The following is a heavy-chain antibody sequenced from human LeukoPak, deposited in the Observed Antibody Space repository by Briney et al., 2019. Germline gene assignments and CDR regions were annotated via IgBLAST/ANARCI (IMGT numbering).Heavy chain of an antibody. CDR2: INTNTGNP. V-gene: IGHV7-4-1*02. CDR3: ARISLGYCSSTSCSHSDY. Sequence: ASVKVSCKASGYTFTSYAMNWVRQAPGQGLEWMGWINTNTGNPTYAQGFTGRFVFSLDTSVSTAYLQISSLKAEGTAVYYCARISLGYCSSTSCSHSDYWGQGTLVTVSS. D-gene: IGHD2-2*01. J-gene: IGHJ4*02. CDR1: GYTFTSYA.